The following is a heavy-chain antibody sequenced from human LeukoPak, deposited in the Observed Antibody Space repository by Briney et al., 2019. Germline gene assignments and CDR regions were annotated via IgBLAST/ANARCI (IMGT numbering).Heavy chain of an antibody. V-gene: IGHV3-48*01. CDR1: GFTFSSYS. CDR2: ISSSSSTI. CDR3: ARGPSTDY. Sequence: GGSLRLSCAASGFTFSSYSMNWVRQAPGKGLEWVSYISSSSSTIYYADSVKGRFAISRDNAKNSLYLQMNSLRAEDTAVYYCARGPSTDYWGQGTLVTVSS. J-gene: IGHJ4*02.